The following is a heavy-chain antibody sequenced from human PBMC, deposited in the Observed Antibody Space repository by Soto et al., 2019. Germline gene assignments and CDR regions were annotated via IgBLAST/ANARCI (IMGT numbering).Heavy chain of an antibody. Sequence: SETLSLTCTVSGGSISSGGYYWSWIRQHPGKGLEWIGYIYYSGSTYYNPSLKSRVTISVDTSKNQFSLKLSSVTAADTAVYYCARGYSSSTSGEVGATTRPYYFDYWGQGTLVTVSS. J-gene: IGHJ4*02. V-gene: IGHV4-31*03. D-gene: IGHD1-26*01. CDR1: GGSISSGGYY. CDR3: ARGYSSSTSGEVGATTRPYYFDY. CDR2: IYYSGST.